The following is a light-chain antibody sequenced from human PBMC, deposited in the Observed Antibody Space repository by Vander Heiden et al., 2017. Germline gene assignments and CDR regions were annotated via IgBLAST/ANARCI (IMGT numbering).Light chain of an antibody. J-gene: IGKJ1*01. CDR3: QQDNSYPWT. V-gene: IGKV1-5*03. CDR2: KAS. CDR1: QSISSW. Sequence: DIHMTHFPSTLSASVGDRVTITCRASQSISSWLDWYQQKPGKAPKLLIYKASSLESGVPSRFSGSGSGTEFTLTISSLHPDDFATYYCQQDNSYPWTFGQGTKVEIK.